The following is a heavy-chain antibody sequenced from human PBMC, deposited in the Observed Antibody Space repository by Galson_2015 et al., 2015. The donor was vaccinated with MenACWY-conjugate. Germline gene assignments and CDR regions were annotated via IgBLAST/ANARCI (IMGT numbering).Heavy chain of an antibody. V-gene: IGHV1-2*04. CDR2: INPNSGGT. CDR3: ARDSRSVVVPATIPHQGDKYYYYGMDV. D-gene: IGHD2-2*01. J-gene: IGHJ6*02. Sequence: SVKVSCKASGYTFTGYYMHWVRQAPGQGLEWMGWINPNSGGTNYAQKFQGWVTMTRDTSISTAYMELSRLRSDDTAVYYCARDSRSVVVPATIPHQGDKYYYYGMDVWGQGTTVTVSS. CDR1: GYTFTGYY.